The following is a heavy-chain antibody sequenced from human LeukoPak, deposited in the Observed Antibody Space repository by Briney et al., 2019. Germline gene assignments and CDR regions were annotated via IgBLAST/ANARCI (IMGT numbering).Heavy chain of an antibody. J-gene: IGHJ4*02. Sequence: SETLSLTCAVYGGSFSGYYWSWIRQPPGKGLEWIGEINHSGSTNYNPSLKSRVTISVDTSKNQFSLKLSSVTAADTAVYYCARGLYSYGMGYWGQGTLVTVSS. V-gene: IGHV4-34*01. CDR2: INHSGST. CDR1: GGSFSGYY. D-gene: IGHD5-18*01. CDR3: ARGLYSYGMGY.